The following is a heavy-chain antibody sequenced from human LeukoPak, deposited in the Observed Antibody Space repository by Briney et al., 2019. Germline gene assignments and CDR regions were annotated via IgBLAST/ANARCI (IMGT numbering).Heavy chain of an antibody. CDR3: ARGSSVLDY. J-gene: IGHJ4*02. V-gene: IGHV3-21*01. CDR2: ITSSSSDI. D-gene: IGHD2-2*01. CDR1: GFTFSSYS. Sequence: NPGGSLRLSCAASGFTFSSYSMSWVRQAPGKGLEWISSITSSSSDIYYADSVKGRFTISRDNAKNSLYLQMNSLRAEDTAVFYCARGSSVLDYWGQGTLVTVSS.